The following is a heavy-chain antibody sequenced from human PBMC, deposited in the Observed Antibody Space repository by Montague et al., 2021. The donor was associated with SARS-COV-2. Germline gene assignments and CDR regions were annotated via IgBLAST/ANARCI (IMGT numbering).Heavy chain of an antibody. CDR2: ISYDGSNK. V-gene: IGHV3-30*04. CDR3: ARDPDSSSWYDDAFDI. Sequence: SRSLSFSASGFPFSSYAMHWVRQAPGKGLEWVAVISYDGSNKYYADSVKGRFTISRDNSKNTLYLQMNSLRAEDTAVYYCARDPDSSSWYDDAFDIWGQGTMVTVSS. J-gene: IGHJ3*02. D-gene: IGHD6-13*01. CDR1: GFPFSSYA.